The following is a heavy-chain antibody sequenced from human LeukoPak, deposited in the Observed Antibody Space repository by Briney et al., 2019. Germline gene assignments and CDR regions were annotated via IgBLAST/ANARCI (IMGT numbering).Heavy chain of an antibody. CDR3: ARSVGYSYGYDDAFDI. V-gene: IGHV1-8*01. D-gene: IGHD5-18*01. J-gene: IGHJ3*02. Sequence: ASVKVSCKASGYTFTSYDINWVRQATGQGLEWMGWMNPNSGNTGYAQKFQGRVTMTRNTSISTAYMELSSLRSEDTAVYYCARSVGYSYGYDDAFDIWGQGTMVTVSS. CDR1: GYTFTSYD. CDR2: MNPNSGNT.